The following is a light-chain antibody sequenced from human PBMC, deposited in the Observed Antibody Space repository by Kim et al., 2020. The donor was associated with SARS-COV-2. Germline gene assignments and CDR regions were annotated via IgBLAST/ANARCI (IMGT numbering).Light chain of an antibody. CDR3: SSYTSSSTPV. CDR1: SSDVGGYNY. CDR2: DVS. Sequence: TISCTETSSDVGGYNYVSWYQQHPGIAPKIIIYDVSNRPSGVSNRFSGSKSGNAASLTISGHQAEDEADYYCSSYTSSSTPVFGGGTQLTVL. J-gene: IGLJ2*01. V-gene: IGLV2-14*04.